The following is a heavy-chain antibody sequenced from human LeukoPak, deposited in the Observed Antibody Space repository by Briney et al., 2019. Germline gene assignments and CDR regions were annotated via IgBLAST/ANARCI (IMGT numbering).Heavy chain of an antibody. Sequence: ASVKVSCKASGYTFTSYDINWVRQATGQGLAWMGWMNPNSGNTGYAQKFQGRVTMTRNTSISTAYMELSSLRSDDTAVYYSATWGARPGDYYYYYMDVWGKGTTVTVSS. CDR1: GYTFTSYD. J-gene: IGHJ6*03. D-gene: IGHD3-16*01. CDR3: ATWGARPGDYYYYYMDV. CDR2: MNPNSGNT. V-gene: IGHV1-8*01.